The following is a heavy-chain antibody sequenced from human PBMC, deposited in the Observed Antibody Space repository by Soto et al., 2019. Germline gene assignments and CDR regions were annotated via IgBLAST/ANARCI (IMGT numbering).Heavy chain of an antibody. CDR3: AREIERLLGY. D-gene: IGHD3-3*01. Sequence: QVQVVESGGGVVQPGRSLRLSCAASGFTFSSYAMHWVRQAPGKRLEWMAVISYDGSNKYYADSVKGRFTISRDNSKNTLYLQMNSLRAEDTAVYYCAREIERLLGYWGQGTLVTVSS. V-gene: IGHV3-30-3*01. CDR2: ISYDGSNK. CDR1: GFTFSSYA. J-gene: IGHJ4*02.